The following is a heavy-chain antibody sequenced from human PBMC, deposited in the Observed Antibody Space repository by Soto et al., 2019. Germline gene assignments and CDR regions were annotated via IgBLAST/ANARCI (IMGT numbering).Heavy chain of an antibody. J-gene: IGHJ4*02. CDR3: AKDGGDYVFWGGYPPGVDY. CDR1: GFTFSSYG. CDR2: ISYDGSNK. V-gene: IGHV3-30*18. D-gene: IGHD3-3*01. Sequence: QVQLVESGGGVVQPGRSLRLSCAASGFTFSSYGMHWVRQAPGKGLEWVAVISYDGSNKYYADSVKGRFTISRDNSKNTWYLKMNSRRAGDRVVYYCAKDGGDYVFWGGYPPGVDYGGQGPLVTVSS.